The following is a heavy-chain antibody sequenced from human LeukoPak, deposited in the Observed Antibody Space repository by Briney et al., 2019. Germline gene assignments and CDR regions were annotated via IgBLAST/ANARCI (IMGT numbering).Heavy chain of an antibody. D-gene: IGHD2-15*01. CDR1: GGSISSGGYS. CDR2: IYHSGGT. V-gene: IGHV4-30-2*01. CDR3: ARAGGSAWAPFDY. Sequence: SGTLSLTCAVSGGSISSGGYSWSWIRQPPGKGLEWIGYIYHSGGTYYNPSLKSRVTISVDRSKNQFSLKLSSVTAADTAVYYCARAGGSAWAPFDYWGQGTLVTVSS. J-gene: IGHJ4*02.